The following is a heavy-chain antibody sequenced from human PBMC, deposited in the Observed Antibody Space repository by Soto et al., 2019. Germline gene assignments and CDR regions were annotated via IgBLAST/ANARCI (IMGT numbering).Heavy chain of an antibody. CDR1: GVTFSNYG. V-gene: IGHV3-30*18. J-gene: IGHJ4*02. CDR3: AKDTYYYDSSGYYVFDY. Sequence: GGSLRLSCADSGVTFSNYGMHWVRQAPGKGLEWVAAISYDGSNKYYADSVEGRFTISRDNSKSTVYLQMNSLRAEDTAIYYCAKDTYYYDSSGYYVFDYWGQGALVTVPS. CDR2: ISYDGSNK. D-gene: IGHD3-22*01.